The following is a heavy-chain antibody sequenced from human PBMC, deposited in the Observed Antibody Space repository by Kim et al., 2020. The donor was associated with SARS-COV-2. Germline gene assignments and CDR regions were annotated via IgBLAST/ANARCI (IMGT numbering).Heavy chain of an antibody. CDR1: GYIFTYYY. CDR2: INPSGGGT. D-gene: IGHD1-1*01. CDR3: ARAYNYSCGY. Sequence: ASVKVSCKASGYIFTYYYMHWVRQAPGQGLEWVGTINPSGGGTTYAQKFQGRATMTRDTSTSTVYMELSSLRSEDTAVYYCARAYNYSCGYWGQGTLVTVSS. V-gene: IGHV1-46*01. J-gene: IGHJ4*02.